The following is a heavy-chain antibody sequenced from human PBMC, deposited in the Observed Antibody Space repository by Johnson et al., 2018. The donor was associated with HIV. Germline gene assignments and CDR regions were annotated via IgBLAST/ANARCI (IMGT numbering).Heavy chain of an antibody. D-gene: IGHD3-22*01. Sequence: VQLVESGGGVVQPGRSLRLSCAASGFTFSSYDMHWVRQATGKGLEWVSAIGTAGDTYYPGSVKGRFTISRENAKNTLYLQMNSLRPEDTAVYYCAKDRAEVVVVHDALDMWGQGTMVTASS. CDR3: AKDRAEVVVVHDALDM. CDR1: GFTFSSYD. CDR2: IGTAGDT. J-gene: IGHJ3*02. V-gene: IGHV3-13*01.